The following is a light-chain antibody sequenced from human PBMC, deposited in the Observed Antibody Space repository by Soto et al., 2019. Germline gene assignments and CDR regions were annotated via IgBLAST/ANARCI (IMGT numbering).Light chain of an antibody. CDR3: QQYNNWWT. CDR2: GAS. Sequence: EIVLTQSPVTLSVSSGERAALSWRASQSVNSKLAWYQQKPGRAPRLLIYGASTRATGIPARFSGSGSGTEFTLTISSLQSEDFAVYYCQQYNNWWTFGQGTKVDI. J-gene: IGKJ1*01. V-gene: IGKV3-15*01. CDR1: QSVNSK.